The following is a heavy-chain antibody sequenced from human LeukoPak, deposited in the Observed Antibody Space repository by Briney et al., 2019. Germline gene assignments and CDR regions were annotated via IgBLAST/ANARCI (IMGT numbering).Heavy chain of an antibody. D-gene: IGHD3-22*01. CDR2: IYYSGST. J-gene: IGHJ3*02. Sequence: SETLSLTCTVSGVSISSSSYYWGWIRQPPGRGLEWIGSIYYSGSTYYNPSLKSRFTISVDTSKNQFSLKLSSVTAADTAVYYCASFPIVVVITTFAFDIWGQGTMVTVSS. V-gene: IGHV4-39*01. CDR1: GVSISSSSYY. CDR3: ASFPIVVVITTFAFDI.